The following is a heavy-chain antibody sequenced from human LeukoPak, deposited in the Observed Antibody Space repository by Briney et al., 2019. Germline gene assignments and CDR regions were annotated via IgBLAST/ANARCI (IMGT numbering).Heavy chain of an antibody. CDR2: ISYDGSNK. CDR3: ARDLRDDVLLWFGEFDY. J-gene: IGHJ4*02. D-gene: IGHD3-10*01. CDR1: GFTFSSYA. Sequence: PGGSLRLSCAASGFTFSSYAMPWVRQAPGKGLEWVAVISYDGSNKYYADSVKGRFTISRDNSKNTLYLQMNSLRAEDTAVYYCARDLRDDVLLWFGEFDYWGQGTLVTVSS. V-gene: IGHV3-30-3*01.